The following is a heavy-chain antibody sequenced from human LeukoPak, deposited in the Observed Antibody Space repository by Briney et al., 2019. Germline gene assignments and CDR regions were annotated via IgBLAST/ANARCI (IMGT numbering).Heavy chain of an antibody. CDR2: ISSSSSTI. CDR3: ARDRIAVAGPYNYYYGMDV. V-gene: IGHV3-48*02. J-gene: IGHJ6*02. CDR1: GFTFSSYS. D-gene: IGHD6-19*01. Sequence: GGSLRLSCAASGFTFSSYSMNWVRQAPGKGLEWVSYISSSSSTIYYADSVKGRFTISRDNAKNSLYLQMNSLRDEDTAVYYCARDRIAVAGPYNYYYGMDVWGQGTTVTVSS.